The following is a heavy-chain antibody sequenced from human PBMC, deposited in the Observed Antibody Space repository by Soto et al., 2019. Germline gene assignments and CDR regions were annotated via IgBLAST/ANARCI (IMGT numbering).Heavy chain of an antibody. CDR3: ARGGTSFGVVNHYYYYGMDV. J-gene: IGHJ6*02. CDR2: IIPIFGTA. D-gene: IGHD3-3*01. CDR1: GGTFSSYA. V-gene: IGHV1-69*01. Sequence: QVQLVQPGAEVKKPGSSVKVSCKASGGTFSSYAISWVRQAPGQGLEWMGGIIPIFGTANYAKKFQGRVTITADESRSKAYVGLSSMRSEDTAVYYCARGGTSFGVVNHYYYYGMDVWGQGTTVSVSS.